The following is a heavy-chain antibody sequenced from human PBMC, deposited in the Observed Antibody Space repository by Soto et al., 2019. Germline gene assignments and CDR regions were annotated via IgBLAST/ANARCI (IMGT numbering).Heavy chain of an antibody. CDR2: IYYSGST. J-gene: IGHJ3*02. D-gene: IGHD3-10*01. V-gene: IGHV4-59*01. CDR1: GGSISSYY. Sequence: SETLSLTCTVSGGSISSYYWSWIRQPPGKGLEWIGYIYYSGSTNYNPSLKSRVTISVDTSKNQFSLKLSSVTAADTAVYYCARSVLLWFGELHDALDIWGQGTMVTVSS. CDR3: ARSVLLWFGELHDALDI.